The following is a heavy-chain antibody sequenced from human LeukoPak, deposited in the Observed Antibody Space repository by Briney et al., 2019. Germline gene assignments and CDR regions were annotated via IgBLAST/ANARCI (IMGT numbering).Heavy chain of an antibody. CDR1: GGSISSFY. D-gene: IGHD3-22*01. V-gene: IGHV4-59*08. J-gene: IGHJ4*02. CDR3: ARLGLSSVTMIMD. Sequence: SETLCLTCSVSGGSISSFYWSWIRQPPGKELEWIAYVYYSGNVNYNPSLKSRVTILADASKNQFSLRLNSVTAADTAVYYCARLGLSSVTMIMDWGQGTLVTVSS. CDR2: VYYSGNV.